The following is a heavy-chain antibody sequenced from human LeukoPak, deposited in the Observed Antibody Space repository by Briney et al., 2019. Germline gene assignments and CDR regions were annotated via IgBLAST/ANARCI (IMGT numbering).Heavy chain of an antibody. V-gene: IGHV4-34*01. J-gene: IGHJ4*02. CDR3: ARATYNYDTSGYYDHYFDS. Sequence: SETLSLTCAVYGGSFSGYYWSWIRQPPGKGLEWIGEINHSGSTNYNPSLKSRVTISVDTSKNQFSLKLSSVTAADTAIYYCARATYNYDTSGYYDHYFDSWGQGTLVTVSS. CDR2: INHSGST. D-gene: IGHD3-22*01. CDR1: GGSFSGYY.